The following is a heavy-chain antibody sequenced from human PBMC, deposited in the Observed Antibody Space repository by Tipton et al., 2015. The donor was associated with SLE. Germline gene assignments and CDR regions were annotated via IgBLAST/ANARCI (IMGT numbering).Heavy chain of an antibody. CDR1: GYTFTSYG. CDR2: ISAYNGNT. CDR3: ARERGSSSSWHEGDAFDI. Sequence: QVQLVQSGAEVKKPGASVKVSCKASGYTFTSYGISWVRQAPGQGLEWMGWISAYNGNTNYAQKVQGRVTMTTDTSTATAYMELRSLRSDDTAAYYCARERGSSSSWHEGDAFDIWGQGTMVTVSS. V-gene: IGHV1-18*01. D-gene: IGHD6-13*01. J-gene: IGHJ3*02.